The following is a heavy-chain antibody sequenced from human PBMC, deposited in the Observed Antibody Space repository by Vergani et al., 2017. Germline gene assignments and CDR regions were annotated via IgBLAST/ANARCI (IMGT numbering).Heavy chain of an antibody. D-gene: IGHD3-9*01. V-gene: IGHV5-10-1*01. CDR3: ARHTGGYDIWTGSGGAVFDY. CDR2: IDPSDSYT. CDR1: GYSFTSYW. Sequence: EVQLVQSGAEVKKPGESLRISCKGSGYSFTSYWISWVRQMPGKGLEWMGRIDPSDSYTNYRPSFQGHVTISAYKSISTAYLQWSSLKASDTAMYYCARHTGGYDIWTGSGGAVFDYWGQGTLVTVSS. J-gene: IGHJ4*02.